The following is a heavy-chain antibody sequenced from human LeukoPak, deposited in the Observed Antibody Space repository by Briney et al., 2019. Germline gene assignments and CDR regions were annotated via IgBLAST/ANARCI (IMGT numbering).Heavy chain of an antibody. D-gene: IGHD2/OR15-2a*01. V-gene: IGHV3-23*01. CDR3: AKIYEVTRQVFDY. CDR1: GFTFSSYG. J-gene: IGHJ4*02. Sequence: TGGSLRLSCAASGFTFSSYGMSWARQAPGKGLEWVSAISGSGGSTYYADSVKGRFTISRDNSKNTLYLQMNSLRAEDTAVYYCAKIYEVTRQVFDYWGQGTLVTVSS. CDR2: ISGSGGST.